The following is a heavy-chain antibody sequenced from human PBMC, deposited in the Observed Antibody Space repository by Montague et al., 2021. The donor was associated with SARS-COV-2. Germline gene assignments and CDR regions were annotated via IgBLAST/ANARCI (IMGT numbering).Heavy chain of an antibody. Sequence: SETLSLTCTVSGVSITAYYWSWIRQPPGKGLEWVGDVLFNKGTNFNPSLKSRVAISVDKSKNQFSLRLTSVTAADTAIYYCARKGSGRSDLAYWGQGTLVTVSS. V-gene: IGHV4-59*12. D-gene: IGHD1-26*01. CDR2: VLFNKGT. J-gene: IGHJ4*02. CDR1: GVSITAYY. CDR3: ARKGSGRSDLAY.